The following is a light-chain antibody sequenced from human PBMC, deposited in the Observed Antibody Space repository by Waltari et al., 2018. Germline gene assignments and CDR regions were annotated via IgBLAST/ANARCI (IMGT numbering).Light chain of an antibody. CDR1: QSVSSN. J-gene: IGKJ1*01. CDR2: GAS. V-gene: IGKV3-15*01. CDR3: QQYNNWLWT. Sequence: DIVMTQSPATLSVSPGERATLSCRASQSVSSNLAWYQQKPGQAPRLLIYGASTRATGIPARFSGSGSGTEFTLTISSLQSEDFAVYYCQQYNNWLWTFGQGTKVEIK.